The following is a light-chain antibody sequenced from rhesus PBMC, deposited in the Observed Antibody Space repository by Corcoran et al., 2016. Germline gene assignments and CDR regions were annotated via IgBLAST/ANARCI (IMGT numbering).Light chain of an antibody. CDR3: QQYSGRPYT. J-gene: IGKJ2*01. Sequence: DIQMTQSPSSLSASVGDTVTITCRASQGIFSWLAWYQQKTGKAPKVLIYKASTLQSGVPSRFSGSGAGTEFTLTIRSLQSEDFATYYCQQYSGRPYTFGRGTKVEIK. V-gene: IGKV1-22*01. CDR1: QGIFSW. CDR2: KAS.